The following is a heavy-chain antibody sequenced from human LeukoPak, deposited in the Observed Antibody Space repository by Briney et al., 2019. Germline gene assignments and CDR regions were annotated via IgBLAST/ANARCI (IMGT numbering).Heavy chain of an antibody. J-gene: IGHJ6*02. V-gene: IGHV1-18*01. CDR2: INSNNGNT. CDR3: ARDFAVTTQKYYYYGMDV. CDR1: GYTFTSYG. Sequence: ASVEVSCKASGYTFTSYGISWVRQAPGQGLEWMGWINSNNGNTNYEQKFQGRVTMTTDTSTSTAYMELRSLRSDDTAVYYCARDFAVTTQKYYYYGMDVWGQGTTVTVSS. D-gene: IGHD4-11*01.